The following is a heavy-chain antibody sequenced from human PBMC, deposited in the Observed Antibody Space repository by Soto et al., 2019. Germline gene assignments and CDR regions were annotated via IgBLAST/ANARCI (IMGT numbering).Heavy chain of an antibody. CDR3: ARHGSGSYFDY. J-gene: IGHJ4*02. D-gene: IGHD3-10*01. CDR1: GFPFSNYW. CDR2: INSDGRST. Sequence: EVQLVESGGGLVQPGGSLRLSCAASGFPFSNYWIHWVRRAPGKGLVWVSRINSDGRSTTYADSVKGRFTISRDNAKDTLYLQMNSLRAEDTAVYYCARHGSGSYFDYWGQGTLVTVYS. V-gene: IGHV3-74*01.